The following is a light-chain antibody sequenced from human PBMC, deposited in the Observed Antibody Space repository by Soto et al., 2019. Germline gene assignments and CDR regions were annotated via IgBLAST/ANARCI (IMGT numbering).Light chain of an antibody. J-gene: IGKJ2*01. CDR2: SAS. CDR3: QQAHSFPYT. V-gene: IGKV1-12*01. CDR1: QGIASW. Sequence: DIQMTQSPSSVSASVGDRVTITCRASQGIASWLAWYQQKPGNAPNLLIYSASGLQGGVPSRFSGSGSGTDFTLTISSLEPEAFETYYCQQAHSFPYTFGQGTKLEIK.